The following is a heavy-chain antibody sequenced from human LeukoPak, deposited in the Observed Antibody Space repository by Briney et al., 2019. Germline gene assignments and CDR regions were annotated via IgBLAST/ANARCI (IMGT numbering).Heavy chain of an antibody. CDR2: MSPNSGNT. CDR3: VRTPPNWGADY. D-gene: IGHD7-27*01. CDR1: GYTFTSYD. Sequence: ASVKVSCKASGYTFTSYDINWVRQATGQGLGWMGWMSPNSGNTGYAQKFQGRVTMTRNTAISTAYMELSSLRSEDTAVYFCVRTPPNWGADYWGQGTLVTVSS. J-gene: IGHJ4*02. V-gene: IGHV1-8*01.